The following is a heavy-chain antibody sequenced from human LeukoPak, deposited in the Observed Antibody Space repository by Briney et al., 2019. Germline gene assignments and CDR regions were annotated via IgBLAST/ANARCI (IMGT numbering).Heavy chain of an antibody. V-gene: IGHV1-58*01. CDR3: AARRFRGSGFPGY. J-gene: IGHJ4*02. Sequence: ASVKVSCKASGFTFTSSAVQWVRQARGQRLEWIGWIVVGSGNTNYAQKFQERVTITRDMSTSTAYMELSSLRSEDTAVYYCAARRFRGSGFPGYWGQGTLVTVSS. CDR2: IVVGSGNT. D-gene: IGHD3-10*01. CDR1: GFTFTSSA.